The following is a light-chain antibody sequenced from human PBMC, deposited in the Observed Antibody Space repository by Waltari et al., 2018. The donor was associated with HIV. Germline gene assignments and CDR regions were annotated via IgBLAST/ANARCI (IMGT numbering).Light chain of an antibody. V-gene: IGLV2-23*02. J-gene: IGLJ3*02. CDR2: EVT. CDR1: SSDIGGYDI. Sequence: QAALTQPAPVAGVPGQSVTISCPGTSSDIGGYDIVSLLQQHPGKAPKVLIYEVTKRPSGGSNRFSGSKSGNTASLTISGLQAEDEADYYCCSYAGGTTSVFGGGTKLTVL. CDR3: CSYAGGTTSV.